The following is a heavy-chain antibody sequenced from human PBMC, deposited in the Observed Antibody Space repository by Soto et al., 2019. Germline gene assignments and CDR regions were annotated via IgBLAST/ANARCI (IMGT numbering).Heavy chain of an antibody. CDR2: INHSGST. J-gene: IGHJ6*03. Sequence: AETLSLTCAVNGGSFGGYYWSWIRQPPGKGLEWIGEINHSGSTNYNPSLKSRVTISVDTSKNQFSLKLSSVTAADTAVYYCASNTYSSGWPLPKSPFYMYAWGKGTTITVS. CDR1: GGSFGGYY. V-gene: IGHV4-34*01. D-gene: IGHD6-19*01. CDR3: ASNTYSSGWPLPKSPFYMYA.